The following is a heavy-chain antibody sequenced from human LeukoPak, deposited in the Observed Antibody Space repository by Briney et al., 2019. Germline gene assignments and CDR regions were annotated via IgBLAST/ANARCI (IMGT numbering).Heavy chain of an antibody. CDR2: ISTYNDNT. Sequence: ASVKVSCKASGYIFTNYGISWVRQAPGQGLEWMGWISTYNDNTNYAQKLQGRITMTADTSTSTAYMELRSLRSDDTAVYYCAREVAPKSNPREQIIAVAFQRFDPWGQGTLVTVSS. D-gene: IGHD6-19*01. J-gene: IGHJ5*02. CDR3: AREVAPKSNPREQIIAVAFQRFDP. CDR1: GYIFTNYG. V-gene: IGHV1-18*01.